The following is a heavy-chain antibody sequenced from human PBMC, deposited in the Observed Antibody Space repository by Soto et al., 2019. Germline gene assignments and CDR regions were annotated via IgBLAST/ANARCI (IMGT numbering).Heavy chain of an antibody. J-gene: IGHJ4*02. CDR2: ISWNSGSI. CDR1: GFTFDDYA. V-gene: IGHV3-9*01. D-gene: IGHD3-3*01. CDR3: AKGRYDFWSGYDY. Sequence: EVQLVESGGGLVQPGRSPRLSCAASGFTFDDYAMHWVRQAPGKGLEWVSGISWNSGSIGYADSVKGRFTISRDNAKNSLYLQMNSLRAEDTALYYCAKGRYDFWSGYDYWGQGTLVTVSS.